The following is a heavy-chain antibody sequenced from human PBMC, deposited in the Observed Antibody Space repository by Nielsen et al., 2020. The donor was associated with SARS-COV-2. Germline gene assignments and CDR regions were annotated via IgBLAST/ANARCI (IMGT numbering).Heavy chain of an antibody. Sequence: SQTLSLTCAVYGGSFSGYYWGWIRQSPGKGLEWIGSIHYSGNTYYNPSLDSRVTISVDTSKNQFSLKLISVTAADTAVYFCARRVVSATFDYWGQGTLVIVSS. CDR3: ARRVVSATFDY. J-gene: IGHJ4*02. D-gene: IGHD1-26*01. V-gene: IGHV4-34*01. CDR2: IHYSGNT. CDR1: GGSFSGYY.